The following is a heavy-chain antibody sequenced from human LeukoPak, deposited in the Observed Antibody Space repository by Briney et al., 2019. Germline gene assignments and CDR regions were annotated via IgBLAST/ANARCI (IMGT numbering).Heavy chain of an antibody. J-gene: IGHJ6*02. D-gene: IGHD2-21*02. Sequence: GRSLRLSCAASGFTFSSYGMHWVRQAPGKGLEWVAVISYDGSNKYYADSVKGRFTISRDNSKNTLYLRMNSLRAEDTAVYYCAKAPDSGYGMDVWGQGTTVTVSS. CDR1: GFTFSSYG. V-gene: IGHV3-30*18. CDR2: ISYDGSNK. CDR3: AKAPDSGYGMDV.